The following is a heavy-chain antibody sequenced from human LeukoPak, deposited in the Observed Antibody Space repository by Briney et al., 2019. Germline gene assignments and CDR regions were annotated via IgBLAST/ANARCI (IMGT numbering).Heavy chain of an antibody. D-gene: IGHD1-26*01. V-gene: IGHV3-30*04. CDR3: ARGLVGVSGAFDI. J-gene: IGHJ3*02. Sequence: VGSLRLSCEASVFTLSAFNLHWVRQGPGEGLGWVSVISNDGNNTYDADSVKGRFTVSRDNSKNTLYLQMNTLRAEDTAVYYCARGLVGVSGAFDIWGQGTLVTVSS. CDR1: VFTLSAFN. CDR2: ISNDGNNT.